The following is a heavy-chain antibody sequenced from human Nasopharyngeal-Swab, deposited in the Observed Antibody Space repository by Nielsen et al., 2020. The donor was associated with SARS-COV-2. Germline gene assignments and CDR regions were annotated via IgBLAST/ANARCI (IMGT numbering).Heavy chain of an antibody. Sequence: SETLSLTCAVYGGSFSGYHWSWIRQPPGKGLEWIGEITHSGSTNYNPSLKSRVTISVDTSKNQFSLKLSSVTAADTAVYYCARVSTMVRGVIRSHYYYGMDVWGQGTTVTVSS. V-gene: IGHV4-34*01. CDR3: ARVSTMVRGVIRSHYYYGMDV. D-gene: IGHD3-10*01. CDR2: ITHSGST. J-gene: IGHJ6*02. CDR1: GGSFSGYH.